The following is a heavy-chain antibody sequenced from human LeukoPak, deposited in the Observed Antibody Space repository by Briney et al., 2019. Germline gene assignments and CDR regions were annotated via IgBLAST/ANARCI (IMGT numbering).Heavy chain of an antibody. V-gene: IGHV3-23*01. CDR2: SGRTGGT. CDR1: GFTFSTYG. CDR3: AKRDTSGSYYFDY. D-gene: IGHD6-19*01. Sequence: PGGSLRLSCAASGFTFSTYGMSWVRQAPGKGLEWVSASGRTGGTYYSDSVKGRFTISRDNSKNTLYLQMNNLRAEDTAVYYCAKRDTSGSYYFDYWGQGTLVTVSS. J-gene: IGHJ4*02.